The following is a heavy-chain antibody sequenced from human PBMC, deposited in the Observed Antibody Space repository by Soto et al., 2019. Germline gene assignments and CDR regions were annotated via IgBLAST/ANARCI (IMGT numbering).Heavy chain of an antibody. D-gene: IGHD6-13*01. CDR1: GFSLSTSGVG. CDR2: ISWDDVK. J-gene: IGHJ6*02. V-gene: IGHV2-5*02. CDR3: AHKQHYYYYYGMDV. Sequence: QITLKESGPTLVKPKQTLTLTYTFSGFSLSTSGVGVGWIRQPPGKALEWLALISWDDVKRYTPSMKSRLTISKDPSKNSVVLTMTNMYPVDTATYYCAHKQHYYYYYGMDVWGQGTTVTVSS.